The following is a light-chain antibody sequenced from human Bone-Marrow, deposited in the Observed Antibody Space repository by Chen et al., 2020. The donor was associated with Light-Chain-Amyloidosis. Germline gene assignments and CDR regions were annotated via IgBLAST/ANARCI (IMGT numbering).Light chain of an antibody. CDR3: SSATITNTLV. CDR1: SSYVGGDNH. J-gene: IGLJ1*01. V-gene: IGLV2-14*01. Sequence: QSALTQPASVSGSPGQSIPISCTGTSSYVGGDNHGSWYQQHPDKALKHMIYEVTNRPAWVPDRFSGSKSDNTASLTISGLQTVDEADYFCSSATITNTLVFGSGTRVTV. CDR2: EVT.